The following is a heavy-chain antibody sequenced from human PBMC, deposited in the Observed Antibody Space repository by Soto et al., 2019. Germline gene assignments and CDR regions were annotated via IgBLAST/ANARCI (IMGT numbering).Heavy chain of an antibody. Sequence: QVQVVQSGDEVKETGASVRVSCKTSGYSFTAYGISWVRQAPGQGLEWMGWISCYNGKTKYAQKVQGRVTMTTETYTSTAYMEVLSLRSDDTAIYYCARDATPPELRFLEWHNYDYNGMDVWGQGTTVTVSS. J-gene: IGHJ6*02. CDR1: GYSFTAYG. V-gene: IGHV1-18*01. CDR2: ISCYNGKT. CDR3: ARDATPPELRFLEWHNYDYNGMDV. D-gene: IGHD3-3*01.